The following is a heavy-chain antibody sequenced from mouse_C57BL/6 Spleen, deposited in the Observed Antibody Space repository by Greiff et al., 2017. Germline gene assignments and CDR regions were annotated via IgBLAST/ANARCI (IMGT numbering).Heavy chain of an antibody. D-gene: IGHD2-3*01. J-gene: IGHJ4*01. CDR3: ARDYDGHYYAMDY. CDR1: GFTFSSYA. CDR2: ISDGGSYT. V-gene: IGHV5-4*01. Sequence: EVQGVESGGGLVKPGGSLKLSCAASGFTFSSYAMSWVRQTPEKRLEWVATISDGGSYTYYPDNVKGRFTISRDNAKNNLYLQMIHLKSEDTAVYYCARDYDGHYYAMDYWGQGTSVTVSS.